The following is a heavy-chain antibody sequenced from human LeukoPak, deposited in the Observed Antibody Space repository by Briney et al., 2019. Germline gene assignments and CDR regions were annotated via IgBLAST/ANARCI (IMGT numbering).Heavy chain of an antibody. CDR1: GFSFDNYA. D-gene: IGHD4-11*01. V-gene: IGHV3-23*01. J-gene: IGHJ4*02. Sequence: GGSLRLSCAASGFSFDNYAMNWVRQAPGKGLEWVSGISGSGTTTYYADSVKGRFTISRDNSKNTVYLQMNSLRAEDTAVYYCAKVIYSNYGYFDYWGQGTLVTVSS. CDR2: ISGSGTTT. CDR3: AKVIYSNYGYFDY.